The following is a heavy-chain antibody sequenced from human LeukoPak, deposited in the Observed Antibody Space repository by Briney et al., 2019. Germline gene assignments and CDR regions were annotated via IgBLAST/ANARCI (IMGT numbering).Heavy chain of an antibody. CDR1: GFTFSSYA. V-gene: IGHV3-23*01. Sequence: GGSLRLSCAASGFTFSSYAMSWVRQAPGEGLEWVSAISGSGGSTYYADSVKGRFTISRDNSKNTLYLQMNSLRAEDTAVYYCANLSPRWIQLRPQDYWGQGTLVTVSS. J-gene: IGHJ4*02. D-gene: IGHD5-18*01. CDR3: ANLSPRWIQLRPQDY. CDR2: ISGSGGST.